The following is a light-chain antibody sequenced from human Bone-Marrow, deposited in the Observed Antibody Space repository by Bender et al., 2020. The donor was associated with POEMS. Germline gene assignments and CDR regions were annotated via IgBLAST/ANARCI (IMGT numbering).Light chain of an antibody. CDR1: SSDVGGYNY. CDR2: DVS. Sequence: QSALTQPPSASGSPGQSVTISCTGTSSDVGGYNYVSWYQQHPGKAPKVMIYDVSYRPSGVSHRFSGSKSGNTASLTISGLQAEDEAHYYCSPYRSSGLVVFGGGTKLTVL. J-gene: IGLJ2*01. V-gene: IGLV2-14*03. CDR3: SPYRSSGLVV.